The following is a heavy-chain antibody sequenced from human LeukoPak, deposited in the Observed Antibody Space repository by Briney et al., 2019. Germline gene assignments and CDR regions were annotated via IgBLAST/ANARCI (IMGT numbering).Heavy chain of an antibody. CDR2: ISIIVSYI. CDR3: ARDGSGSYYFPYYYYYGMDV. J-gene: IGHJ6*04. D-gene: IGHD3-10*01. V-gene: IGHV3-21*01. Sequence: GGSLRLSCAASGFTFSSYSMNWVRQAPGKGREWSSSISIIVSYIYYADSVKGRFTISRDNAKNSLYLQMNSLRAEDTAVYYCARDGSGSYYFPYYYYYGMDVWGKGTTVTVSS. CDR1: GFTFSSYS.